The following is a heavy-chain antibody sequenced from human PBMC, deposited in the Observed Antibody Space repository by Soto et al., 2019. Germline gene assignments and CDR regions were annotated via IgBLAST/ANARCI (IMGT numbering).Heavy chain of an antibody. D-gene: IGHD3-9*01. CDR1: GFSLTTGKMG. CDR3: ARMKVDSYQFYYAMDV. J-gene: IGHJ6*02. V-gene: IGHV2-26*01. CDR2: IFSDNER. Sequence: QVTLKESGPALVKPTETLTLTCTVSGFSLTTGKMGVSWIRQPPGKALEWLADIFSDNERSYSTSLQGRLTISKDTSGSQVVLSMTNVDPVDTATYYCARMKVDSYQFYYAMDVWGQGTTVTVSS.